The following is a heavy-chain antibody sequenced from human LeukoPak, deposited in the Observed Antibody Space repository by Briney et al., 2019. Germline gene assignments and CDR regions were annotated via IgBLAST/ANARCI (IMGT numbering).Heavy chain of an antibody. CDR2: IYYSGST. J-gene: IGHJ6*03. D-gene: IGHD3-3*02. CDR1: GGSISSGSYY. CDR3: ARRISYMDV. Sequence: SQTLSLTCTVSGGSISSGSYYWSWIRQPPGKGLEWIGYIYYSGSTNYNPSLKSRVTISVDTSKNQFSLKLSSVTAADTAVYYCARRISYMDVWGKGTTVTISS. V-gene: IGHV4-61*01.